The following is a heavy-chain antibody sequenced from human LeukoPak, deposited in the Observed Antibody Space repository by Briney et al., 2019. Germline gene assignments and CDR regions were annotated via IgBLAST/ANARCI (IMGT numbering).Heavy chain of an antibody. V-gene: IGHV1-18*01. CDR2: ISAYNGNT. Sequence: ASVKVSCKASGYTFTSYGISWVRQAPGQGLEWMGWISAYNGNTNYAQKLQGRVTMTTDTSTSTAYMELRSLRSDDTAVYYCARVARAHQLKIVDFDYWGQGTLVTVSS. CDR3: ARVARAHQLKIVDFDY. J-gene: IGHJ4*02. D-gene: IGHD2-2*01. CDR1: GYTFTSYG.